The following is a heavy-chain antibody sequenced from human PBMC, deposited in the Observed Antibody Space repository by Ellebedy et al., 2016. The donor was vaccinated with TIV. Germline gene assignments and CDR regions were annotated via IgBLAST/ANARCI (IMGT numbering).Heavy chain of an antibody. CDR1: GGSITSGTYY. V-gene: IGHV4-39*07. J-gene: IGHJ5*01. CDR3: GRLVAASHADS. Sequence: MPSETLSLTCTVSGGSITSGTYYWGWIRQSPGKGLEWIGTVYQSGTAWYNPSLRSRVTISLDTSKNQFSLRLKLTSVTAADTAVYYCGRLVAASHADSWGQGTLVTVSS. CDR2: VYQSGTA. D-gene: IGHD5-12*01.